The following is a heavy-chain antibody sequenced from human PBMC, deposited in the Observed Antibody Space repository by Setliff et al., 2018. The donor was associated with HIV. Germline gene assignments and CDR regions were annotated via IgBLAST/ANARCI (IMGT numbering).Heavy chain of an antibody. CDR3: AEGRFGANDAFDI. V-gene: IGHV2-5*02. CDR1: GFSLTTSGVG. D-gene: IGHD3-10*01. J-gene: IGHJ3*02. CDR2: IYWDDDK. Sequence: TGPTLVNPTQNLTLTCTFSGFSLTTSGVGVGLIRQPPGKALEWLVLIYWDDDKRYSPSLKTRLTIPRDTSKNQVVLTMTNVDSVDTATYYCAEGRFGANDAFDIWCQGTMVTVSS.